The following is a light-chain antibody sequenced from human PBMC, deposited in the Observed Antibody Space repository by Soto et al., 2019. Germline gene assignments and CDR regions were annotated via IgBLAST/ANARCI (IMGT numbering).Light chain of an antibody. V-gene: IGKV2D-29*01. CDR2: EVS. CDR1: QSLLHSDGKTY. CDR3: MQSIQLPWT. J-gene: IGKJ1*01. Sequence: IVMTRTPLSLSVTPGQPPSISCKSSQSLLHSDGKTYLYGYLQKAGQPPQLLIYEVSNRFIGVPDRFGGSGSGTDFTLKISRMEAEDVGVYYCMQSIQLPWTFGQGTRVEIK.